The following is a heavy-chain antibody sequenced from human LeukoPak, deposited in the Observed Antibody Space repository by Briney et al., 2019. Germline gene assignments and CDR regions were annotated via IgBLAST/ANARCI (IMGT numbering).Heavy chain of an antibody. Sequence: GGSLRLSCAASGFTLSSYAMTWVRQAPGKGLEWVSSIGGSGGSTYYADSVKGRFTISRDNSKNTLYLQMNSVRAEDTAVYYCAKQGNDFWSGYSTYYYYYMDVWGKGTTVTVSS. V-gene: IGHV3-23*01. CDR3: AKQGNDFWSGYSTYYYYYMDV. CDR1: GFTLSSYA. D-gene: IGHD3-3*01. CDR2: IGGSGGST. J-gene: IGHJ6*03.